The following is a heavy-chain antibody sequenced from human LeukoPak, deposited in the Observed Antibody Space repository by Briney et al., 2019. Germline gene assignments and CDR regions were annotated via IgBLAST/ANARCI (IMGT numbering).Heavy chain of an antibody. J-gene: IGHJ4*02. CDR2: ISGSGVST. V-gene: IGHV3-23*01. CDR3: AKDGVRGTHDY. D-gene: IGHD2-2*01. CDR1: GFTFSSYA. Sequence: PGGSLRLSCAASGFTFSSYAMSWVRQTPGKGLEWVSTISGSGVSTYYADSVKGRFTISRDNSKNTLYLQMNSLRAEDTAVYYCAKDGVRGTHDYWGQGTMVTVSS.